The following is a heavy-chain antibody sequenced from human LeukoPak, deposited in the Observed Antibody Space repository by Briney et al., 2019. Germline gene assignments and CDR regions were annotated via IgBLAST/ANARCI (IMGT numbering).Heavy chain of an antibody. CDR3: ALFDYDSWSAYLH. J-gene: IGHJ4*02. V-gene: IGHV1-3*01. CDR2: SNAGNGNT. CDR1: GDTVTSYS. D-gene: IGHD3-3*01. Sequence: ASVKVSCKASGDTVTSYSMDRVRQAPGQRLEWMGWSNAGNGNTKYSQKFQGRVTITRDTSASTAYMELSNLRSEDTAVYYCALFDYDSWSAYLHWGQGTLVTVSS.